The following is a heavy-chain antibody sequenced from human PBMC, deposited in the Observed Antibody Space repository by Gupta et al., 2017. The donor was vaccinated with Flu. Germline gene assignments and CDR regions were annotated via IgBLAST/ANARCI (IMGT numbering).Heavy chain of an antibody. CDR1: GFTFSSYW. CDR3: ARGSRQANAFDI. J-gene: IGHJ3*02. V-gene: IGHV3-74*01. Sequence: EVPLGESGGGLVQPGGFLRLSCEASGFTFSSYWMHWVRQAPGKGLVWVSRINSDGSSTSYADSVKGRFTISRDNAKNTLYLQMNSLRAEDTAVYYCARGSRQANAFDIWGQGTMVTVSS. D-gene: IGHD1-26*01. CDR2: INSDGSST.